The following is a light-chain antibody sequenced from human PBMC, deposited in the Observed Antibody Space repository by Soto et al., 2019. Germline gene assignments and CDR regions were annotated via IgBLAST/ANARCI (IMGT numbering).Light chain of an antibody. CDR1: QSINTW. CDR3: QQYNDSFRYT. Sequence: DIQMTQSPSTLSASVGDRVTITCRASQSINTWLAWYQQKPGTVPKLLIYEASTLENGVPSRFSGSRSGTEFTLTVSSLQPDDFATYYCQQYNDSFRYTFGQGTKLEIK. V-gene: IGKV1-5*03. J-gene: IGKJ2*01. CDR2: EAS.